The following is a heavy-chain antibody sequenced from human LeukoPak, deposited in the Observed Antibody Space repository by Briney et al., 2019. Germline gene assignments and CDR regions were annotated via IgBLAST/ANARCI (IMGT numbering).Heavy chain of an antibody. Sequence: PSETLSLTCAVYGGSFSGYYWSWIRQPPGKGLEWIGEINHSGSTNYNPSLKSRVTISVDTSKNQFSLKLSSVTAADTAVYYCARVRGLRLGELRAMHPRYFDYWGQGTLVTVSS. J-gene: IGHJ4*02. V-gene: IGHV4-34*01. CDR3: ARVRGLRLGELRAMHPRYFDY. CDR1: GGSFSGYY. D-gene: IGHD3-16*01. CDR2: INHSGST.